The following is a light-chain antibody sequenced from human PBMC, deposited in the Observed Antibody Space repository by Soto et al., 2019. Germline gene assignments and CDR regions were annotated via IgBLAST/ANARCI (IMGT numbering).Light chain of an antibody. CDR2: QVT. V-gene: IGLV2-14*01. J-gene: IGLJ1*01. Sequence: QSALTQPASVSGSPGQSITISCTGTSGDLAIYNYVSWYQQQPGKAPKLMIYQVTNRPSGVSNRFSGSRSGNTASLTISGLQAEDEADYYCSSYTDSSNYVFGTGTKVTV. CDR1: SGDLAIYNY. CDR3: SSYTDSSNYV.